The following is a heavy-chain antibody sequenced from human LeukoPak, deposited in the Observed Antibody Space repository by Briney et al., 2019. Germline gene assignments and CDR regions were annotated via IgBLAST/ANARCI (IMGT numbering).Heavy chain of an antibody. CDR3: ARELGSTGSSVY. V-gene: IGHV1-69*05. D-gene: IGHD1-1*01. Sequence: ASVKVSCKASVGSFTTYIITWVRQAPGQGLEWMGRIVPISGTTQYAQNFQGRVTITTDESASIAYMELDSLRPEDTAVYYCARELGSTGSSVYWGQGTLVTVSS. J-gene: IGHJ4*02. CDR2: IVPISGTT. CDR1: VGSFTTYI.